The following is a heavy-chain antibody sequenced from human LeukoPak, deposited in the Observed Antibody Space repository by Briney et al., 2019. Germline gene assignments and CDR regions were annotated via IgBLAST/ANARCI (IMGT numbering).Heavy chain of an antibody. CDR1: GYTFTCYG. CDR2: ISAYNGNT. V-gene: IGHV1-18*01. CDR3: ARVLRDNSGSYYDY. Sequence: ASVKVSRKASGYTFTCYGISWVRQAPGQGLEWMGWISAYNGNTNYAQKLQGRVTMTTDTSTSTAYMELRSLRSDDTAVYYCARVLRDNSGSYYDYWGQGTLVTVSS. J-gene: IGHJ4*02. D-gene: IGHD1-26*01.